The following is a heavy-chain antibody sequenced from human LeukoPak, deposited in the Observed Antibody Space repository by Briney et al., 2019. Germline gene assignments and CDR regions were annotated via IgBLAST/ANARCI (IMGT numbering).Heavy chain of an antibody. CDR2: ISYDGSDK. V-gene: IGHV3-30*09. J-gene: IGHJ6*04. CDR3: ARAFRSTDIRARPSDV. D-gene: IGHD5-12*01. CDR1: RFTFSNYA. Sequence: PGGSLRLSCAASRFTFSNYAMHWVRQAPGKGLEWVAIISYDGSDKYYADSVKGRFANSRDYSSSTLFLQMNSLKTEDTAVYYCARAFRSTDIRARPSDVWGKGTTVTVSS.